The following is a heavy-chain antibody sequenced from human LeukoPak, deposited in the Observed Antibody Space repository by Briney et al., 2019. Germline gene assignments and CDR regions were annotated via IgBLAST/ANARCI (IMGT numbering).Heavy chain of an antibody. D-gene: IGHD5-12*01. V-gene: IGHV3-66*01. Sequence: GGSLRLSCAASGFTVSSNYMSWVRQAPGKGLEWVSVIYSGGSTYYADSVKGRFTISRDNSKNTPYLQMNSLRAEDTAVYYCVRDWGRGYSGYVRPYYYYGMDVWGQGTTVTVSS. CDR2: IYSGGST. CDR1: GFTVSSNY. CDR3: VRDWGRGYSGYVRPYYYYGMDV. J-gene: IGHJ6*02.